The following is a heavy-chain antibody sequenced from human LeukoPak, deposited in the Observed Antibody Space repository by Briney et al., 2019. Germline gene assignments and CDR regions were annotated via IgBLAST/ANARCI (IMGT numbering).Heavy chain of an antibody. V-gene: IGHV4-38-2*02. J-gene: IGHJ5*02. CDR3: ARAEGEIYYRSGSNNWFDP. CDR2: IRHSGTT. D-gene: IGHD3-10*01. CDR1: GYSISSGYY. Sequence: PSETLSLTCTVSGYSISSGYYWGWIWQPPGNALAWLGTIRHSGTTYYNPSLKSRVTISIDSSKNQFSLKLTSVTAADTAVVYCARAEGEIYYRSGSNNWFDPWGQGTLVTVSS.